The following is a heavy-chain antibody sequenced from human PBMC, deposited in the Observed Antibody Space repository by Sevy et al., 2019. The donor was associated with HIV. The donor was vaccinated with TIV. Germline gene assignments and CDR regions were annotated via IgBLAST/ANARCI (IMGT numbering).Heavy chain of an antibody. CDR3: ASHYYDSTGYYYPLDY. D-gene: IGHD3-22*01. J-gene: IGHJ4*02. CDR1: GFTFSSYA. V-gene: IGHV3-30*04. CDR2: ISYDGNNK. Sequence: GGSLRLSCTASGFTFSSYAMYWVRQAPGKGLEWVAVISYDGNNKDYANSVKGRFTISRDNSKNTLYLQMNSLRAEDTDVYYCASHYYDSTGYYYPLDYWGQGTLVTVSS.